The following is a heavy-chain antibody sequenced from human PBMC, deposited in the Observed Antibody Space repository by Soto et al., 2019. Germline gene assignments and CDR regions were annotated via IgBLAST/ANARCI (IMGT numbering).Heavy chain of an antibody. V-gene: IGHV1-2*02. Sequence: ASVKVSCKASGDTHTIYFIHWLRQAPGQGLEWMGWINSVSGGANYAPRFQGRVAMTRDRSSATAFMEVSRLRSDDTAVYYCARGGSYYAHWGRGTLVTVSS. CDR2: INSVSGGA. CDR3: ARGGSYYAH. D-gene: IGHD1-26*01. J-gene: IGHJ4*02. CDR1: GDTHTIYF.